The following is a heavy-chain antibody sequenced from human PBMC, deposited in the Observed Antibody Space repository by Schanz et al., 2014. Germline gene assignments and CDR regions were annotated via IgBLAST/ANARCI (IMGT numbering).Heavy chain of an antibody. J-gene: IGHJ4*02. D-gene: IGHD3-3*01. CDR1: GFTFSTFA. V-gene: IGHV3-48*01. CDR3: VRDSFFPFDY. Sequence: EVQLVESGGGLVQPGGSLRLSCSASGFTFSTFAMHWVRQAPGKGLEWVSYVSRSTPDIYYADSVKGRFTMSRDNAKNSVFLQMNSLRAEDTAVYYCVRDSFFPFDYWGQGTLVTVSS. CDR2: VSRSTPDI.